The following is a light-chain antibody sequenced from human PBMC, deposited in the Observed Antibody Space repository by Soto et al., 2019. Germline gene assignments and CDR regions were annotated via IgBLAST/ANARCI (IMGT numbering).Light chain of an antibody. J-gene: IGKJ1*01. CDR3: QQYGNSLWT. V-gene: IGKV3-20*01. CDR2: GAS. CDR1: QSVSSNN. Sequence: EIVLTQSPDTLSLSPGERATLSCRASQSVSSNNLVWYQQKVGQAPRLLIYGASSRATGIPDRFSGSGSGTDLTLSISRLETEDFAVYYCQQYGNSLWTSGQGTKVEIK.